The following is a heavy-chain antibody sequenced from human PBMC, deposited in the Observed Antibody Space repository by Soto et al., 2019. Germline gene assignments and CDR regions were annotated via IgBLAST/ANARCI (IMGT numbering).Heavy chain of an antibody. Sequence: ASVRVSCMASSYTFTSYGISLVRQAPGQGLEWMGWISAYNGNTNYAKKIQGRVTMTTDTSTSTAYMEMSSLRSNDTAVYYCARDGLWELTDYWGQGTLVIVSA. CDR1: SYTFTSYG. CDR3: ARDGLWELTDY. J-gene: IGHJ4*02. CDR2: ISAYNGNT. V-gene: IGHV1-18*01. D-gene: IGHD1-26*01.